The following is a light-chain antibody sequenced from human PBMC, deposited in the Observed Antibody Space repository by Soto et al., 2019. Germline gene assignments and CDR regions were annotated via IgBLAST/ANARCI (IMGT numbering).Light chain of an antibody. J-gene: IGKJ5*01. CDR3: QQYHSDPIT. CDR2: WAS. V-gene: IGKV4-1*01. Sequence: DFVMTQSPDSLSVSLGESATITCRSSQSVLSNSDNKNYLAWFQQKPGQPPKLLFYWASTRESGVPDRFSGSGSATDFTLTISNLQAEDVAVYYCQQYHSDPITFGQGTRLEIK. CDR1: QSVLSNSDNKNY.